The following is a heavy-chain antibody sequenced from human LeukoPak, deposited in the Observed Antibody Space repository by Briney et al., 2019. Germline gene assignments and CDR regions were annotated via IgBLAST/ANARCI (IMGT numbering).Heavy chain of an antibody. Sequence: SETLSLTCAVYGGSFSGYYWSWIRQPPGKGLEWMGEINHSGSTNYNPSLKSRVTISVDTSKNQFSLKLSSVTAADTAVYYCARGGPGGYSYGANEYYFDYWGQGTLVTVSS. CDR3: ARGGPGGYSYGANEYYFDY. CDR2: INHSGST. J-gene: IGHJ4*02. D-gene: IGHD5-18*01. V-gene: IGHV4-34*01. CDR1: GGSFSGYY.